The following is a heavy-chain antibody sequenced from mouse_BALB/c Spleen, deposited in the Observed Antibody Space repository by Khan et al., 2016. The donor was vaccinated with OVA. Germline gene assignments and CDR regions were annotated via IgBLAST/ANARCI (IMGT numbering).Heavy chain of an antibody. V-gene: IGHV5-17*02. CDR1: GFTFSSFG. D-gene: IGHD1-2*01. CDR2: ISSGSSTI. Sequence: EVELVESGGGLVQPGGSRKFSCAASGFTFSSFGMHWVRQAPEKGLEWVAYISSGSSTIYYADTVKGRFTISRDYPKNTLFLQMTSLRSEDTAMYYCARNYGYYFDYWGQGTTLTVSS. CDR3: ARNYGYYFDY. J-gene: IGHJ2*01.